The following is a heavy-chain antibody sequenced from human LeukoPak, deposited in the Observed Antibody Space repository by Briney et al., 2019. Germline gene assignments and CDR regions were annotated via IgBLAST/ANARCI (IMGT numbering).Heavy chain of an antibody. Sequence: SETLYLTCAAYGGSFSGYYWSWIRQPPGKGLEWIGEINHNGSTNYNASLKSRVTISVDTSKNQFSLKLSSVTAADTAVYYCARVAGAGITGKTRKRNWFDPWGQGTLVTVSS. D-gene: IGHD1-20*01. CDR2: INHNGST. V-gene: IGHV4-34*01. J-gene: IGHJ5*02. CDR3: ARVAGAGITGKTRKRNWFDP. CDR1: GGSFSGYY.